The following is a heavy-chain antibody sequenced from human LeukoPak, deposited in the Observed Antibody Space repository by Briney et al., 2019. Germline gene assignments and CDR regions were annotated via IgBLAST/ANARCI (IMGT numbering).Heavy chain of an antibody. V-gene: IGHV3-23*01. CDR2: ISGSGSGT. CDR1: GFTFSSYA. Sequence: GGSLRLSCAASGFTFSSYAMIWVRQAPGKGLEWVSVISGSGSGTHYADSVKGRFTISRDNSKNTVYLQMNSLRAEDTAVYYCAKPDVVVVAATFRYGMDVWGQGTTVTVSS. J-gene: IGHJ6*02. D-gene: IGHD2-15*01. CDR3: AKPDVVVVAATFRYGMDV.